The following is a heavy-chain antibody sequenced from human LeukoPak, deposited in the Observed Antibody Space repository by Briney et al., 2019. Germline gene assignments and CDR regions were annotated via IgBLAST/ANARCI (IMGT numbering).Heavy chain of an antibody. CDR3: ARHTMRSGAHFDY. V-gene: IGHV4-59*08. CDR2: IYYSGST. Sequence: SSETLSLTCTVSGGSISTYYGNWIRQAPGKGLEWIGYIYYSGSTSYNPSLKSRVTISVDTSKNQFSLKLSSVTAADTAVYYCARHTMRSGAHFDYWSQGTLVTVSS. CDR1: GGSISTYY. D-gene: IGHD2-15*01. J-gene: IGHJ4*02.